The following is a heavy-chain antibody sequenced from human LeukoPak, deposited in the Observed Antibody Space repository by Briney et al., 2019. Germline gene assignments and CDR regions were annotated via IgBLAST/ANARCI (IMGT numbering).Heavy chain of an antibody. CDR2: ISGSGDST. D-gene: IGHD3-22*01. Sequence: GGSLRLSCAASGFTFSSYAMSWVRQAPGKGLEWVSAISGSGDSTYYGDSVKGRFTISRDNSKNTLYLQMNSLRAEDTAVYYCAKGEYYYDSSGYDRVDYWGQGTLVTVSS. CDR3: AKGEYYYDSSGYDRVDY. J-gene: IGHJ4*02. CDR1: GFTFSSYA. V-gene: IGHV3-23*01.